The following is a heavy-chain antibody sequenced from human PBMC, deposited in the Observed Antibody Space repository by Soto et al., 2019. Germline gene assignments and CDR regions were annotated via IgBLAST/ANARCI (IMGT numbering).Heavy chain of an antibody. J-gene: IGHJ6*02. D-gene: IGHD3-22*01. CDR3: ARDTITMIVVVRAPYYGMDG. CDR2: TYYRSKWYN. CDR1: GDSVSSNSAA. Sequence: PSQTLSLTCAISGDSVSSNSAAWNWIRQSPSRGLEWLGRTYYRSKWYNDYAVSVKSRITINPDTSKNQFSLQLNSVTPEDTAVYYCARDTITMIVVVRAPYYGMDGWGQGITVTVAS. V-gene: IGHV6-1*01.